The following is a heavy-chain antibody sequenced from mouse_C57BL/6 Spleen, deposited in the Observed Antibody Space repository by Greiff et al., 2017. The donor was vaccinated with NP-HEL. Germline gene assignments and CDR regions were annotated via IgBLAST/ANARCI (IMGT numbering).Heavy chain of an antibody. J-gene: IGHJ4*01. Sequence: VQLQQPGAELVMPGASVKLSCKASGYTFTSYWMHWVKQRPGQGLEWIGEIDPSDSYTNYNQKFKGKSTLTVDKSSSTAYMQLSSLTSEDSAVYYCATITTVVAHYYAMDYWGQGTSVTVSS. CDR3: ATITTVVAHYYAMDY. CDR1: GYTFTSYW. V-gene: IGHV1-69*01. D-gene: IGHD1-1*01. CDR2: IDPSDSYT.